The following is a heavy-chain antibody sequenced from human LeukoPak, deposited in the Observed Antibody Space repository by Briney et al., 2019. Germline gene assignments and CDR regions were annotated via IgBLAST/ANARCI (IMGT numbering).Heavy chain of an antibody. J-gene: IGHJ6*02. CDR3: ARGDSSSSWLFNYYYYYGMDV. Sequence: GSSVKVSCKASGGTFSSYAISWVRQAPGQGLEWMGGIIPIFGTANYAQKFQGRVTITADESTSTAYMELSSPRSEDTAVYYCARGDSSSSWLFNYYYYYGMDVWGQGTTVTVSS. V-gene: IGHV1-69*01. CDR1: GGTFSSYA. CDR2: IIPIFGTA. D-gene: IGHD6-13*01.